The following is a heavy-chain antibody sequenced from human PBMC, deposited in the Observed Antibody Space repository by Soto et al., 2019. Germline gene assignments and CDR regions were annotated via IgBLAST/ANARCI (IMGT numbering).Heavy chain of an antibody. D-gene: IGHD5-18*01. CDR3: ARLHSHGTYGMDV. CDR2: IIPIFGTT. J-gene: IGHJ6*02. Sequence: VKVSCKASGGSFTYTLSWVRQAPGQGLEWMGGIIPIFGTTNYAQKFQGRVTITADESTKTAYMELSTLRSEDTAVYYCARLHSHGTYGMDVWGQGTTVTVSS. CDR1: GGSFTYT. V-gene: IGHV1-69*01.